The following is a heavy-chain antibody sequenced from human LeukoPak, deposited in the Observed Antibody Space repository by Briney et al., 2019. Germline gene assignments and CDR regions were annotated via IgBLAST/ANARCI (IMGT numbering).Heavy chain of an antibody. CDR1: GGSIRSGTYW. V-gene: IGHV4-39*07. Sequence: SETLSLTCSVSGGSIRSGTYWWGWIRQPPGTGLEWIGRIYYSGSTYYNPSLMGRVTISMDTSKNQFSLKLTSVTAADTAVYYCASHRRSHGSEYWGQGTLVTVSS. D-gene: IGHD3-10*01. J-gene: IGHJ4*02. CDR2: IYYSGST. CDR3: ASHRRSHGSEY.